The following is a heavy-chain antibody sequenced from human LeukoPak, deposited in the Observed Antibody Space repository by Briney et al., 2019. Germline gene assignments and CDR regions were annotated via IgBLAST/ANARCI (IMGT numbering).Heavy chain of an antibody. V-gene: IGHV3-30*02. Sequence: GGSLRLSCAASGFTFSSYGMHWVRQAPGKGLEWGAFIRYDGSNKYYADSVKGRFTISRDNSKNTLYLQMNSLRAEDTAVYYCARAYYDISTGYLDYWGQGTLVTVSP. CDR1: GFTFSSYG. J-gene: IGHJ4*02. CDR3: ARAYYDISTGYLDY. CDR2: IRYDGSNK. D-gene: IGHD3-9*01.